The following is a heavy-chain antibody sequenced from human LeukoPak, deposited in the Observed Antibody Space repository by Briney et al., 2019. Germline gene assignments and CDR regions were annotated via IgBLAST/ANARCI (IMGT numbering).Heavy chain of an antibody. CDR2: IIPIFGTA. V-gene: IGHV1-69*01. Sequence: ASVKVSCKASGGTFSSYAISWVRQAPGQGLEWMGGIIPIFGTANYAQKLQGRVTITADESTSTAYMELSSLRSEDTAVYYCARTYYDYVGGSYREDTLDSWGQGTLVTVSS. J-gene: IGHJ4*02. D-gene: IGHD3-16*02. CDR1: GGTFSSYA. CDR3: ARTYYDYVGGSYREDTLDS.